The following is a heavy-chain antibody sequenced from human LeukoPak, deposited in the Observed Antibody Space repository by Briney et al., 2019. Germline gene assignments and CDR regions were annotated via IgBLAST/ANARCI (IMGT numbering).Heavy chain of an antibody. Sequence: ASVKVSCKASGGTFSSYAISWVRQAPGQGLEWMGGIIPIFGTANYAQKFQGRVTITADESTSTAYMELSSLRSEDTAVYYCARGTMIGDFNWFDPWGQGTLVTVSS. CDR3: ARGTMIGDFNWFDP. J-gene: IGHJ5*02. V-gene: IGHV1-69*13. CDR2: IIPIFGTA. CDR1: GGTFSSYA. D-gene: IGHD3-22*01.